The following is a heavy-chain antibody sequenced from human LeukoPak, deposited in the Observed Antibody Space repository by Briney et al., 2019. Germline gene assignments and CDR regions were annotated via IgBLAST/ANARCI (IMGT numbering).Heavy chain of an antibody. CDR3: ARSTVGTSCCTAVDY. V-gene: IGHV3-23*01. CDR1: GFTFGTYA. J-gene: IGHJ4*02. Sequence: GGSLRLSCTASGFTFGTYAMTWVRQAPGKGLEWVSGISAGGDRTYYADSVKGRFTISRDNSKNTLYLQMNSLRAEDTAEYYCARSTVGTSCCTAVDYWGQGTLVTVSS. CDR2: ISAGGDRT. D-gene: IGHD1-26*01.